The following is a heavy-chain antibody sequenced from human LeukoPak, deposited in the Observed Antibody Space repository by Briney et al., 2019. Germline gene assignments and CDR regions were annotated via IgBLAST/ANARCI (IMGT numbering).Heavy chain of an antibody. CDR2: IIPIFGTA. CDR3: ARKAVRYFDWLGDYYMDV. D-gene: IGHD3-9*01. Sequence: SVKVSCKASGGTFISYAISWVRQAPGQGLEWMGGIIPIFGTANYAQKFQGRVTITTDESTSTAYMELSSLRSEDTAVYYCARKAVRYFDWLGDYYMDVWGKGTTVTVSS. CDR1: GGTFISYA. V-gene: IGHV1-69*05. J-gene: IGHJ6*03.